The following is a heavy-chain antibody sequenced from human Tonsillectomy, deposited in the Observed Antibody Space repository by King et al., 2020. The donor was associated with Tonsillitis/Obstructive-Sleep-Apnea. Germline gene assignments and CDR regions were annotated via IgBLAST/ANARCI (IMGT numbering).Heavy chain of an antibody. D-gene: IGHD1-26*01. CDR3: ARHCARSGSCYEDYVGMGV. CDR2: IDPSDSYT. Sequence: VQLVESGAEVKKPGESLRISCKGSGYSFTSYWISWVRQMPGKGLEWMGTIDPSDSYTNYRPSFQGHVTISADKSITTAYLQWSSLKASDTAMYYCARHCARSGSCYEDYVGMGVRGQGPTCTVSS. CDR1: GYSFTSYW. J-gene: IGHJ6*02. V-gene: IGHV5-10-1*03.